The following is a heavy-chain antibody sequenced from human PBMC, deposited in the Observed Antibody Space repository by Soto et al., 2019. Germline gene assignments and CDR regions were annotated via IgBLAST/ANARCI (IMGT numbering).Heavy chain of an antibody. Sequence: EVQLVESGGGLVKPGGSLRLSCAASGFTFSSYSMNWVRQAPGKGLEWVSSISSSSSYIYYADSVKGRFTISRDNAKNSLYLQMNSLRAEDTAVYYCARDGRGANAFDIWDQGTMVTVSS. CDR2: ISSSSSYI. J-gene: IGHJ3*02. V-gene: IGHV3-21*01. CDR1: GFTFSSYS. D-gene: IGHD1-26*01. CDR3: ARDGRGANAFDI.